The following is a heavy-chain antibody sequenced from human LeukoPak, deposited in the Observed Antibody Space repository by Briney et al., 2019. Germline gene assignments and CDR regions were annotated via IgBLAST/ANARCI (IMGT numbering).Heavy chain of an antibody. J-gene: IGHJ6*02. CDR1: GFTFSSYS. D-gene: IGHD3-9*01. CDR3: ARDLRDRYFDWLLDLDV. Sequence: PGGSLRLSCAASGFTFSSYSMNWVRQAPGKGLEWVSSISTISRDNAKNSLYLQMNSLRAEDTAVYYCARDLRDRYFDWLLDLDVWGQGTTVTVSS. CDR2: IS. V-gene: IGHV3-21*01.